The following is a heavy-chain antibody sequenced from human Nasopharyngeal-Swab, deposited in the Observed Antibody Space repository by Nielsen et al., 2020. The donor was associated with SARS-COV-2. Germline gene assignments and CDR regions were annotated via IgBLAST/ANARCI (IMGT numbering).Heavy chain of an antibody. J-gene: IGHJ6*02. CDR2: ITHSGST. Sequence: SETLSLTCAVYGGSFSGYYWRWIRQPPGKGLEWIGEITHSGSTNYNPSLKSRVTISVDTSKNQFSLKLSSVTAADTAVYYCARGPYSSSWGHYYGMDVWGQGTTVTVSS. CDR3: ARGPYSSSWGHYYGMDV. D-gene: IGHD6-13*01. V-gene: IGHV4-34*01. CDR1: GGSFSGYY.